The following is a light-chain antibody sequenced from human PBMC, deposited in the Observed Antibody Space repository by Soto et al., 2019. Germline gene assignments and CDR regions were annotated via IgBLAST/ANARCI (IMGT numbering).Light chain of an antibody. CDR3: QQSYSTPLG. Sequence: DIQMTQSPSSLSAFVGERVTITCRASQSISSYLNWYQQKPGKAPKLLIYAASSLQSGVPSRFSGSGSGTDFTLTISSLQPEDFATYYCQQSYSTPLGFGQGTRLEIK. V-gene: IGKV1-39*01. J-gene: IGKJ5*01. CDR2: AAS. CDR1: QSISSY.